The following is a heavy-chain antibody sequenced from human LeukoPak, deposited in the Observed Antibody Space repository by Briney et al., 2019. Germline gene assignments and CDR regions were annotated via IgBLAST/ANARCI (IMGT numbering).Heavy chain of an antibody. CDR3: ATAIFHYYMDV. V-gene: IGHV3-7*01. CDR2: IKQDGSEK. Sequence: GGSLRLSCAASGFAFSSYWMSWVRQAPGKGLEWVANIKQDGSEKYYVDSVKGRFTISRDNAKNSLYLQMNSLRAEDTAVYYCATAIFHYYMDVWGKGTTVTVSS. CDR1: GFAFSSYW. J-gene: IGHJ6*03. D-gene: IGHD3-3*01.